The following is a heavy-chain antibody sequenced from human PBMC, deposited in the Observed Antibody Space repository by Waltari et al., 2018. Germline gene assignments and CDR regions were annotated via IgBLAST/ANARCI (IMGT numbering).Heavy chain of an antibody. V-gene: IGHV4-61*09. CDR3: ARETSMTSTDY. CDR1: GGSISSGSYY. J-gene: IGHJ4*02. CDR2: IYTSGST. D-gene: IGHD4-17*01. Sequence: QVQLQESGPGLVKPSQTLSLTCTVSGGSISSGSYYWSWIRQPAGKGLEWIGYIYTSGSTNYNPSLKSRVTISVDTSKNQFSLKLSSVTAADTAVYYCARETSMTSTDYWGQGTLVTVSS.